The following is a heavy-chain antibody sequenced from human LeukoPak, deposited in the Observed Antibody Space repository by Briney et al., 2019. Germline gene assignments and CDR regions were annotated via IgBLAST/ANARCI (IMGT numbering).Heavy chain of an antibody. CDR2: INPNKGGT. Sequence: GASVKVSCRASGFTFTGYYIHWVRQAPGQGLEWMGWINPNKGGTQFAQRFQGRDTMTIDTSISTAYMELRSLRSDDTAVYYCARAERELLDYWGQGTLVTVSS. CDR1: GFTFTGYY. CDR3: ARAERELLDY. D-gene: IGHD1-26*01. V-gene: IGHV1-2*02. J-gene: IGHJ4*02.